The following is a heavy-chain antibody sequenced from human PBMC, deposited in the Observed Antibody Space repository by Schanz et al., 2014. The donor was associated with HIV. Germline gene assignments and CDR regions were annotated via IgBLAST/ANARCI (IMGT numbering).Heavy chain of an antibody. J-gene: IGHJ6*02. V-gene: IGHV4-31*03. CDR2: IYYSGST. D-gene: IGHD4-4*01. Sequence: QVQLQESGPGLVKPSQTLSLTCTVSGGSISSGGYYWSWIRQHPGKGLEWIGYIYYSGSTYYNPSLKSRVTISVDTYKNQFSLKLSSVTAADTAVYYCARDIPRDTVTRYYGMDVWGQGTTVTVSS. CDR3: ARDIPRDTVTRYYGMDV. CDR1: GGSISSGGYY.